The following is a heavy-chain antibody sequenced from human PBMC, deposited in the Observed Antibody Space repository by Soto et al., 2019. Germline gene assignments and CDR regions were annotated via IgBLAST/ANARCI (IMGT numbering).Heavy chain of an antibody. CDR2: ISASNGNT. Sequence: ASVKVSCKASGYMFISYGINWVRQAPGQGLEWMGWISASNGNTKYAQNFQGRVTMTTDTPTSTAYMEMRSLRSDDTAVYYCVRDLDGSGSYYTDYWGPGTLVTVSS. CDR3: VRDLDGSGSYYTDY. J-gene: IGHJ4*02. V-gene: IGHV1-18*01. D-gene: IGHD3-10*01. CDR1: GYMFISYG.